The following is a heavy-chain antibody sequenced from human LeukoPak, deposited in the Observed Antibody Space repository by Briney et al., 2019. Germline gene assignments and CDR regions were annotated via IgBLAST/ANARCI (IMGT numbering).Heavy chain of an antibody. D-gene: IGHD6-13*01. CDR2: INHSGST. Sequence: SETLSLTCTVSGGSISSYYWSWIRQPPGKGLEWVGEINHSGSTNYNPPLKSRVTISVDTPKNQSSLKLSSVTAADTAVYYCARGESSGWYYFNYWGQGTLVTVSS. V-gene: IGHV4-34*01. CDR1: GGSISSYY. J-gene: IGHJ4*02. CDR3: ARGESSGWYYFNY.